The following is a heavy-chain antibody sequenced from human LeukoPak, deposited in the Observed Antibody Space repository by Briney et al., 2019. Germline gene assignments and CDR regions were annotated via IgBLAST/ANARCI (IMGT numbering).Heavy chain of an antibody. J-gene: IGHJ4*02. CDR2: ISSGGTT. CDR3: ASWGPLIAHGY. CDR1: RFPLSSNH. D-gene: IGHD3-16*01. Sequence: GGSLRLSCAVSRFPLSSNHMSWVRQAPGEGLECGSIISSGGTTYYPDSVKGRFTISRDNSKNTLYLQINSLRAEDTAVYYCASWGPLIAHGYWGQGTLVTVSS. V-gene: IGHV3-53*01.